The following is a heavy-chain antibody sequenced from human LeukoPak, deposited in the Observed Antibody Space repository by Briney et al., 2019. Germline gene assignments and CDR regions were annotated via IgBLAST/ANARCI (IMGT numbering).Heavy chain of an antibody. D-gene: IGHD6-19*01. CDR3: TRDLYSSGDYFDY. V-gene: IGHV1-2*02. Sequence: ASVKVSCEASGYTFTGYYMHWVRQAPGQGLEWMGWINPNSGGTNYAQKFQGRVTMTRDTSISTAYMELSRLRSDDTAVYYCTRDLYSSGDYFDYWGQGTLVTVSS. CDR2: INPNSGGT. J-gene: IGHJ4*02. CDR1: GYTFTGYY.